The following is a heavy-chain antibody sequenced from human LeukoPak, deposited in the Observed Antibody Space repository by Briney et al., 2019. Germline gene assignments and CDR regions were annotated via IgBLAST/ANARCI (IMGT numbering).Heavy chain of an antibody. Sequence: ASVKVSCKASGYTFTGYYMHRVRQAPGQGLEWMGWINPDSGGTNYAQKFQGRVTMTRDTSISTAYMELSRLRSDDTAVYYCARGNIVVVPAAIGSSIESDWGRGTLVTVSS. V-gene: IGHV1-2*02. CDR1: GYTFTGYY. D-gene: IGHD2-2*01. J-gene: IGHJ4*02. CDR2: INPDSGGT. CDR3: ARGNIVVVPAAIGSSIESD.